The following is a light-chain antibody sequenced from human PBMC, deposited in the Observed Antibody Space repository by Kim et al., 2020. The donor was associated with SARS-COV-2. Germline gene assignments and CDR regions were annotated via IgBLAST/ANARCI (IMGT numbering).Light chain of an antibody. CDR1: SSDVGGYDL. Sequence: GQSATIACTGTSSDVGGYDLVSWYQQHPGKAPKLMICDVSNRPSGVPDRFSGSKSGNTASLTISGLQADDEADYYCCSYAGSYTWVFGGGTALTVL. V-gene: IGLV2-11*03. J-gene: IGLJ3*02. CDR3: CSYAGSYTWV. CDR2: DVS.